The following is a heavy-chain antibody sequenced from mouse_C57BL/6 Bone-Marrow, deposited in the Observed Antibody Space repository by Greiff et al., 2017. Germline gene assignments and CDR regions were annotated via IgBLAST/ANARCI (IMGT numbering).Heavy chain of an antibody. V-gene: IGHV2-2*01. CDR1: GFSLTSYG. Sequence: VKLMESGPGLVQPSQSLSITCTVSGFSLTSYGVHWVRQSPGKGLAWLGVIWSGGSKDYNAAFISRLSISKDNSKSQVFFKMNSLQADDTAIDYGARNGLLLWFAYWGQGTLVTVSA. CDR2: IWSGGSK. J-gene: IGHJ3*01. D-gene: IGHD2-3*01. CDR3: ARNGLLLWFAY.